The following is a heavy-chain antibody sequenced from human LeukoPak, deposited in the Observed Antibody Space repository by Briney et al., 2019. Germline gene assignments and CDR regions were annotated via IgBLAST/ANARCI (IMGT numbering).Heavy chain of an antibody. CDR2: ISSNGGST. CDR3: ARVYCSSTSCGNDY. V-gene: IGHV3-64*01. D-gene: IGHD2-2*01. J-gene: IGHJ4*02. Sequence: GGSLRLSCAASGFTFSSYAMSWVRQAPGKGLEYVSAISSNGGSTYYANSVKGRFTISRDNSKNTLYLQMGSRRAEDMAVYYCARVYCSSTSCGNDYWGQGTLVTVSS. CDR1: GFTFSSYA.